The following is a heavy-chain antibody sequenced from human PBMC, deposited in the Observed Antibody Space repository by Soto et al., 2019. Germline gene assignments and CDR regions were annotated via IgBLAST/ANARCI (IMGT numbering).Heavy chain of an antibody. CDR2: IRSKANSYAT. D-gene: IGHD2-21*02. CDR1: GFTFSGSA. V-gene: IGHV3-73*01. Sequence: GGSLRLSCAASGFTFSGSAMHWVRQASGKGLEWVGRIRSKANSYATAYAASVKGRFTISRDDSKNTAYLQMNSLKIEDTAVYDCTRRGDGAFDIWGQGTMVTVSS. CDR3: TRRGDGAFDI. J-gene: IGHJ3*02.